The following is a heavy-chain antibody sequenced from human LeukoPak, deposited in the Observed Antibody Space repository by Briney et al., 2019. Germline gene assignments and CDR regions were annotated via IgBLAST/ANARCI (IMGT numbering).Heavy chain of an antibody. CDR1: GGSFSGYY. J-gene: IGHJ4*02. D-gene: IGHD2-2*01. Sequence: SETLSLTCAVYGGSFSGYYWSWIRQPPGKGLEWIGEINHSGSTNYNPSLKSRVTISVDTSKNQFSLKLSSVTAADTAVYYCARGSVRIVPAATRIPFDYWGRGTLVTASS. V-gene: IGHV4-34*01. CDR3: ARGSVRIVPAATRIPFDY. CDR2: INHSGST.